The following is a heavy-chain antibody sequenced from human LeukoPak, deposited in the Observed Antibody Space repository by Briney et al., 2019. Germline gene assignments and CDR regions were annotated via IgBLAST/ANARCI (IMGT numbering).Heavy chain of an antibody. V-gene: IGHV4-34*01. Sequence: PSETLSLTCAVYGGSFSGYYWSWIRQPPGKGLEWIGEINHSGSTNYNPSLKSRVTISVDTSKNQFSLKLSSVTAADTAVYYCARVRGYGSGSYDYYGMDVWGQGTTVTVSS. CDR1: GGSFSGYY. CDR3: ARVRGYGSGSYDYYGMDV. D-gene: IGHD3-10*01. J-gene: IGHJ6*02. CDR2: INHSGST.